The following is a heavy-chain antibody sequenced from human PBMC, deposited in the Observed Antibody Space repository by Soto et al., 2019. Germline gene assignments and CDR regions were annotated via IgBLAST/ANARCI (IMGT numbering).Heavy chain of an antibody. CDR3: ASFSGGGIAARPYYYYGMDV. Sequence: SVKVSCKASGGTFSSYAISWVRQAPGQGLEWMGGIIPIFGTANYAQKFQGRVTITADESTSTAYMELSSLRSEDTAVYYCASFSGGGIAARPYYYYGMDVWGQGTTVTVSS. V-gene: IGHV1-69*13. CDR1: GGTFSSYA. J-gene: IGHJ6*02. CDR2: IIPIFGTA. D-gene: IGHD6-6*01.